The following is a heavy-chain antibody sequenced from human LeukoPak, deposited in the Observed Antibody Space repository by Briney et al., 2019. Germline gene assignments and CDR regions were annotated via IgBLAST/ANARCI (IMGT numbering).Heavy chain of an antibody. CDR2: IYYSGNT. V-gene: IGHV4-39*07. CDR3: ARGGRDGYNF. J-gene: IGHJ4*02. D-gene: IGHD5-24*01. Sequence: KPSETLSLTCTVSGGSISSSSYYWGWLRQPPGKGLEWIGSIYYSGNTYYNPSLKSRVTISVDTSKNQFSLKLSSVTAADTAVYYCARGGRDGYNFWGQGTLVTVSS. CDR1: GGSISSSSYY.